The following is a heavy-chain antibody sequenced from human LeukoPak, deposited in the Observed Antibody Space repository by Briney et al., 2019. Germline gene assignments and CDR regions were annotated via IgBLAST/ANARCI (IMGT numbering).Heavy chain of an antibody. CDR2: IYYSGST. CDR3: AREARGNYDILAGYYGTSGIDY. Sequence: SETQSLTCTVSGGSISSYYWSWIRQPPGKGLEWIGYIYYSGSTNYNPSLKSRVTISVDTSKNQFSLKLSSVTAADTAVYYCAREARGNYDILAGYYGTSGIDYWGQGTLVTVSS. D-gene: IGHD3-9*01. J-gene: IGHJ4*02. CDR1: GGSISSYY. V-gene: IGHV4-59*01.